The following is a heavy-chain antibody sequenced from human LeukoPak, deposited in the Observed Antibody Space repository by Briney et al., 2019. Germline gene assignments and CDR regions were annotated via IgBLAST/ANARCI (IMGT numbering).Heavy chain of an antibody. V-gene: IGHV4-34*01. CDR1: GGAFRGYY. J-gene: IGHJ4*02. CDR3: ARYYYDSSGVDGFDY. Sequence: KPSETLSLTCAGYGGAFRGYYWSWIRQPPRKGPEWIGGINHSGSTNYNPSLKSRVTISVDTSKNQFSLKLSSVTAADTAVYYCARYYYDSSGVDGFDYWGQGTLVTVSS. D-gene: IGHD3-22*01. CDR2: INHSGST.